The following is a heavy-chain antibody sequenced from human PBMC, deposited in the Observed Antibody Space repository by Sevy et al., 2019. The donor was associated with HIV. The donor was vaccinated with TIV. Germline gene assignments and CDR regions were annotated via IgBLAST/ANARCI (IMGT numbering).Heavy chain of an antibody. CDR2: IGTAGDT. V-gene: IGHV3-13*01. CDR3: ARGVHFSGRWLRFRYYGMDD. CDR1: GFTFSSYD. D-gene: IGHD5-12*01. J-gene: IGHJ6*02. Sequence: GGSLRLSCAASGFTFSSYDMHWVRQATGKGLEWVSAIGTAGDTYYPGSVKGRFTISRENAKNSLYLQMNSLRAGDTAVYYCARGVHFSGRWLRFRYYGMDDWGQGTTVTVSS.